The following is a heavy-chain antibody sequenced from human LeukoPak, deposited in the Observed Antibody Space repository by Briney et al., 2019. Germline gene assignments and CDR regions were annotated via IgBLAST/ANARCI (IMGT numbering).Heavy chain of an antibody. V-gene: IGHV3-11*01. CDR1: GFTFSDYY. D-gene: IGHD5-12*01. J-gene: IGHJ6*02. Sequence: GGSLRLSCAASGFTFSDYYMSWIRQAPGKGLEWVSYISSSGSTIYYADSVKGRFTISRDNAKNSLYLQMNSLRAEDTAVYYRARVGIVATIYHYYYYGMDVWGQGTTVTVSS. CDR2: ISSSGSTI. CDR3: ARVGIVATIYHYYYYGMDV.